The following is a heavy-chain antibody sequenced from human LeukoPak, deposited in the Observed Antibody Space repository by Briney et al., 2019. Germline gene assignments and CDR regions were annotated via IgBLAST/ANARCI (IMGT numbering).Heavy chain of an antibody. CDR2: IRSKAYGGTT. J-gene: IGHJ5*02. CDR3: TTDSGGGYSYGYLDWFDP. CDR1: GFTFSSYW. D-gene: IGHD5-18*01. V-gene: IGHV3-15*01. Sequence: GGSLRLSCAASGFTFSSYWMSWVRQAPGKGLEWVGFIRSKAYGGTTEYAASVKGRFTISRDDSKNTLYLQMNSLKTEDTAVYYCTTDSGGGYSYGYLDWFDPWGQGTLVTVSS.